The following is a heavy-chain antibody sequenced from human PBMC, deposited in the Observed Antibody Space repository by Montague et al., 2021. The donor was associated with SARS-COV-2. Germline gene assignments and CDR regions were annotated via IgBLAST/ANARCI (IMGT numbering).Heavy chain of an antibody. CDR2: VYYSRSS. J-gene: IGHJ4*02. CDR3: VRDPAPSGSGTFYDY. CDR1: GDSVSHDF. D-gene: IGHD1-26*01. Sequence: ETLSLTCTVSGDSVSHDFWTWIRQPPGKGLEWIGYVYYSRSSXXXPSXXXRVTIAVDTSKNQFSLRLSTVTAADTAIYYCVRDPAPSGSGTFYDYWGQGTLVAVSS. V-gene: IGHV4-59*02.